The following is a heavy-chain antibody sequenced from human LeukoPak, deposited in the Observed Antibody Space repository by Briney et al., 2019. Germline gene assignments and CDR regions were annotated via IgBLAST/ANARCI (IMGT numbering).Heavy chain of an antibody. CDR3: ARALSQTQWLVNGWFDP. V-gene: IGHV3-30*02. D-gene: IGHD6-19*01. Sequence: GGSLRLSCAASGFTFSSYDMHWVRQAPGKGLEWVAFIRYDGSNKYYADSVKGRFTISRDNSKNTLYLQMNSLRAEDTAVYYCARALSQTQWLVNGWFDPWGQGTLVTVSS. J-gene: IGHJ5*02. CDR2: IRYDGSNK. CDR1: GFTFSSYD.